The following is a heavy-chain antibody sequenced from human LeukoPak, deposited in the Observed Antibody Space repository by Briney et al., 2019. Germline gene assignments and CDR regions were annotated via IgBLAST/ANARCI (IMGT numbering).Heavy chain of an antibody. CDR3: ARDPGD. D-gene: IGHD1-14*01. V-gene: IGHV4-4*07. CDR2: IYTSGST. CDR1: GYSISSGYY. J-gene: IGHJ4*02. Sequence: SSETLSLTCTVSGYSISSGYYWSWIRQPAGKGLEWIGRIYTSGSTNYNPSLKSRVTMSVDTSKNQFSLKLSSVTAADTAVYYCARDPGDWGQGTLVTVSS.